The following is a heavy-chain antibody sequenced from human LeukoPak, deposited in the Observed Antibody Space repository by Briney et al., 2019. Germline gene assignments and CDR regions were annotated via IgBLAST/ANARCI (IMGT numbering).Heavy chain of an antibody. CDR2: IQSDGSVQ. CDR3: AKVLAVTSYGAKSVFDH. CDR1: GFSFSSCW. V-gene: IGHV3-7*01. D-gene: IGHD4-23*01. Sequence: PGGSLRLSCAASGFSFSSCWMSWVRQAPGKGLEWVADIQSDGSVQQYVDSVKGRLTISRDNAKNSLYLQMNSLRAEDTAVYYCAKVLAVTSYGAKSVFDHWGQGTLVTVSS. J-gene: IGHJ4*02.